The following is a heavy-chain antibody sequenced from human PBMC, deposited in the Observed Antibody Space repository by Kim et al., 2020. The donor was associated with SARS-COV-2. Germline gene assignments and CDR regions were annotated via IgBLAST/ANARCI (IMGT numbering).Heavy chain of an antibody. J-gene: IGHJ4*02. D-gene: IGHD3-10*01. CDR3: SRGGDNYGSGSFPHFDY. CDR1: GFTFDDFA. CDR2: IRSKVYGGAT. V-gene: IGHV3-49*03. Sequence: GGSLRLSCTASGFTFDDFAVSWFRQAPGKGLEWVGFIRSKVYGGATEYATSVKGRFSISRDDAKSVAYLQLNSLRTEDTAVYYCSRGGDNYGSGSFPHFDYWARGPWSPSPQ.